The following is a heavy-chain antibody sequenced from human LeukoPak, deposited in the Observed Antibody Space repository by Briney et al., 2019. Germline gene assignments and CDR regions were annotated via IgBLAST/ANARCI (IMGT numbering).Heavy chain of an antibody. CDR1: GASISSGSYY. CDR3: ARDGGYYYDY. Sequence: SETLSLTCTVSGASISSGSYYWSWIRQPAGKGLEWIGRIYTSGSTNYNPSLKSRVTISVDTSKNQFSLKLSSVTAADTAVYYCARDGGYYYDYWGQGTLVTVSS. J-gene: IGHJ4*02. CDR2: IYTSGST. V-gene: IGHV4-61*02. D-gene: IGHD3-22*01.